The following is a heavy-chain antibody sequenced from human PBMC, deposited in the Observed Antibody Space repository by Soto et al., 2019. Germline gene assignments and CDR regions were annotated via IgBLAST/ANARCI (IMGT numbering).Heavy chain of an antibody. D-gene: IGHD2-2*01. CDR2: IYYSGST. CDR3: ARVSSRGYCSSTSCYFYYYYGMDV. CDR1: GGSISSYY. Sequence: PSETLSLTCTVSGGSISSYYWSWIRQPPGKGLEWIGYIYYSGSTNYNPSLKSRVTISVDKSKNQFSLKLSSVTAADTAVYYCARVSSRGYCSSTSCYFYYYYGMDVWGQGTTVTV. J-gene: IGHJ6*02. V-gene: IGHV4-59*12.